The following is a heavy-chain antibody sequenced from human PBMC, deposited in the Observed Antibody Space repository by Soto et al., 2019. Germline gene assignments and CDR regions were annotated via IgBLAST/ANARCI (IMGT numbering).Heavy chain of an antibody. CDR2: ILGGQGGT. D-gene: IGHD3-16*01. CDR1: GLALKDYG. V-gene: IGHV3-23*01. J-gene: IGHJ4*02. Sequence: EVQLLESGGGLVQPGGSLRLSCVASGLALKDYGMTWVRQAPGKGLEWVAAILGGQGGTFYADSVRGRFTISRDDSKNTLSLQMNSLRADDTAVYYCAKPPIWLSEYVSYWGQGTLVTVSS. CDR3: AKPPIWLSEYVSY.